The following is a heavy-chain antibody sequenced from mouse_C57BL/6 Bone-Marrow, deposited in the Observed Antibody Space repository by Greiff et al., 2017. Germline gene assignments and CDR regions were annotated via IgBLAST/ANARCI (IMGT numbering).Heavy chain of an antibody. V-gene: IGHV1-81*01. CDR3: ASVGKRFAY. Sequence: QVQLQQSGAELARPGASVKLSCKASGYTFTSYGISWVKQRTGQGLEWIGEIYPRSGNTYYNEKFKGKDTLTADKSSSTAYMELRSLTSEDSAVXFCASVGKRFAYWGQGTLVTVSA. CDR1: GYTFTSYG. CDR2: IYPRSGNT. J-gene: IGHJ3*01.